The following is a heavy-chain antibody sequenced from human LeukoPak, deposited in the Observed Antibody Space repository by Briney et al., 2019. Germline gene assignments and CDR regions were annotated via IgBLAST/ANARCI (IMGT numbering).Heavy chain of an antibody. CDR1: GYSFTSYW. V-gene: IGHV5-51*01. CDR3: ARSWVAGYGTVLDH. CDR2: IYPGDSDT. Sequence: GESLKISCKGSGYSFTSYWIGWVRQMPGKGLEWMGIIYPGDSDTRYSPPFQGQVTISVDKSTTTAYLQWSSLKASDTAMYYCARSWVAGYGTVLDHWGQGTLVTVSS. J-gene: IGHJ4*02. D-gene: IGHD6-19*01.